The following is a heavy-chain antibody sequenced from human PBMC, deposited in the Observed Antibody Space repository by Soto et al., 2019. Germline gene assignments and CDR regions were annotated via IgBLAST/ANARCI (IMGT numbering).Heavy chain of an antibody. V-gene: IGHV1-3*01. Sequence: QVQLVQSGAEVKKPGASVKVSCKASGYTFTSYAMHWVRQAPGQRLEWMGWINAGNGNTKYSQKFQGRVTITRDTSASTAYMELRSLRSEDTAVYYCASEYCGGDCYSAARYGMDVWGQGTTLTVSS. J-gene: IGHJ6*02. D-gene: IGHD2-21*02. CDR1: GYTFTSYA. CDR2: INAGNGNT. CDR3: ASEYCGGDCYSAARYGMDV.